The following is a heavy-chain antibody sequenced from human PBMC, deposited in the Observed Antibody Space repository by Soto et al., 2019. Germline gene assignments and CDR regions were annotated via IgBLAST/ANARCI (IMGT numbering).Heavy chain of an antibody. J-gene: IGHJ5*01. CDR2: IRGSDNIT. CDR1: GFTFSDYY. Sequence: QVQLVESGGGLVRPGGSLRLSCAASGFTFSDYYMRWIRQPPGRGLEWLAYIRGSDNITFYPDSVKGRLTVSRDNGKRSMYLQLSSLRDEDTALYYCATGIEWFEYWGQGAMVTVSS. V-gene: IGHV3-11*01. CDR3: ATGIEWFEY.